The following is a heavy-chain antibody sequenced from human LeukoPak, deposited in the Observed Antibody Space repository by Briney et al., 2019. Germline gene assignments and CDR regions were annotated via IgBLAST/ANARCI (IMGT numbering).Heavy chain of an antibody. J-gene: IGHJ4*02. Sequence: GESLKISCRASGHNFTDYWIAWVRQLPGKGLEWVGIIHPSDSETQYSPSFQGQDTISADNSITTAYLQWSSLKASDTAIYYCARRGYSGYSPLDSWGQGTLVFVSS. CDR2: IHPSDSET. CDR3: ARRGYSGYSPLDS. D-gene: IGHD5-12*01. CDR1: GHNFTDYW. V-gene: IGHV5-51*01.